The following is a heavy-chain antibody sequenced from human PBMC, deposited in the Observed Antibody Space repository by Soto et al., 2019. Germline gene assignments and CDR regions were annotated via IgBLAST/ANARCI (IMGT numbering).Heavy chain of an antibody. V-gene: IGHV3-23*01. CDR2: ISGSGGST. Sequence: GESLKISCAASGFTFSSYAMSWVRQAPGKGLEWVSAISGSGGSTYYADSVKGRFTISRDNSKNTLYLQMNSLRAEDTAVYYCAKIGATDHDYWGQGTLVTVSS. CDR1: GFTFSSYA. CDR3: AKIGATDHDY. J-gene: IGHJ4*02. D-gene: IGHD5-12*01.